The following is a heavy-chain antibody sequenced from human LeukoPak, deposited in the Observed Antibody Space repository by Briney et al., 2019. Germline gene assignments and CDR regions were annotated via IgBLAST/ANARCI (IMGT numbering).Heavy chain of an antibody. V-gene: IGHV3-48*03. Sequence: GGSLRLSCAASGFTFSSCEMNWVRQAPGKGLEWVSYISSSGSTIYYADSVKGRFTISRDNAKNSLYLQMNSLRAEDTAVYYCALGGTRLYPFAFDYWGQGTLVTVSS. CDR1: GFTFSSCE. J-gene: IGHJ4*02. D-gene: IGHD3-16*01. CDR2: ISSSGSTI. CDR3: ALGGTRLYPFAFDY.